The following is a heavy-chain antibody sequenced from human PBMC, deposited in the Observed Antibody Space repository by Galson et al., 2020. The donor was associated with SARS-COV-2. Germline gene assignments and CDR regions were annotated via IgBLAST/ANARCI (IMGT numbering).Heavy chain of an antibody. Sequence: GESLKISCAASGFTFSSYAMHWVRQAPGKGLEWVAVISYDGSNKYYADSVKGRFTISRDNSKNTLYLQMNSLRAEDTAVYYCARDRIGELQQDDGGQGALDTVSS. V-gene: IGHV3-30*04. D-gene: IGHD3-10*01. CDR2: ISYDGSNK. J-gene: IGHJ4*02. CDR3: ARDRIGELQQDD. CDR1: GFTFSSYA.